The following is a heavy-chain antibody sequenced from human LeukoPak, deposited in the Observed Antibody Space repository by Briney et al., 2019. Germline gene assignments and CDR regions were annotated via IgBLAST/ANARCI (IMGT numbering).Heavy chain of an antibody. CDR2: ISGSGGST. CDR1: GFTFSSYG. CDR3: AKDSRLYGGRRVAPDAFDI. V-gene: IGHV3-23*01. J-gene: IGHJ3*02. Sequence: PGGSLRLSCAASGFTFSSYGMSWVRQAPGKGLEWGSVISGSGGSTYYADSVKGRFTISRDNSKNTLYLQMKSLRAEDTAVYYCAKDSRLYGGRRVAPDAFDIWGQGTMVTVSS. D-gene: IGHD2-2*01.